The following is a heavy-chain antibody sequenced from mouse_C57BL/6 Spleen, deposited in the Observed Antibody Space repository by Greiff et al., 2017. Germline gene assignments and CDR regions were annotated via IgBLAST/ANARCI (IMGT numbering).Heavy chain of an antibody. J-gene: IGHJ2*01. CDR1: GFTFSSYA. V-gene: IGHV5-4*01. CDR2: ISDGGSYT. CDR3: AREDTTVVAKNYFDY. Sequence: EVKLVESGGGLVKPGGSLKLSCAASGFTFSSYAMSWVRQTPEKRLEWVATISDGGSYTYYPDNVKGRFTISRDNAKNNLYLQMSHLKSEDTAMYYCAREDTTVVAKNYFDYWGQGTTLTVSS. D-gene: IGHD1-1*01.